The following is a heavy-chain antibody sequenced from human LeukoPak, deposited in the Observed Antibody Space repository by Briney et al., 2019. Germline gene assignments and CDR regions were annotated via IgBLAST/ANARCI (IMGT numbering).Heavy chain of an antibody. CDR2: IYYSGST. J-gene: IGHJ4*02. Sequence: PSETLSLTCTVSGGSISSSSYYWGWIRQPPGKGLEWIGSIYYSGSTNYNPSLKSRVTISVDTSKNQFSLKLSSVTAADTAVYYCARGHPYYYDSSGYIDYWGQGTLVTVSS. CDR3: ARGHPYYYDSSGYIDY. CDR1: GGSISSSSYY. D-gene: IGHD3-22*01. V-gene: IGHV4-39*07.